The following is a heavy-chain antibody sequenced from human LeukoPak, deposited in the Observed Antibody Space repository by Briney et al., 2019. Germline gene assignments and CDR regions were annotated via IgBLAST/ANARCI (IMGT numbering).Heavy chain of an antibody. CDR3: AGEGAAAIDC. CDR1: GGSFSGYY. D-gene: IGHD6-13*01. CDR2: IYYSGST. V-gene: IGHV4-31*11. Sequence: SETLSLTCAVYGGSFSGYYWSWIRQHPGKGLEWIGYIYYSGSTYYNPSLKSRVTISVDTSKNQFSLKLSSVTAADTAVYYCAGEGAAAIDCWGQGTLVTVSS. J-gene: IGHJ4*02.